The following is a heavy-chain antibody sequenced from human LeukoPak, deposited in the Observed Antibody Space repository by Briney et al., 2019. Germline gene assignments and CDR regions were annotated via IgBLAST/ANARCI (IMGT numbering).Heavy chain of an antibody. D-gene: IGHD2-2*01. CDR3: ARSYLQRHPDAFDI. CDR2: IYYSGST. J-gene: IGHJ3*02. CDR1: GGSISSYY. Sequence: SETLSLTCTVSGGSISSYYWSWIRQPPGKGLEWIGYIYYSGSTNYNPSLKSRVTISVDTSKNQFSLKLSSVTAADTAVYYCARSYLQRHPDAFDIWGQGTMVTVSS. V-gene: IGHV4-59*01.